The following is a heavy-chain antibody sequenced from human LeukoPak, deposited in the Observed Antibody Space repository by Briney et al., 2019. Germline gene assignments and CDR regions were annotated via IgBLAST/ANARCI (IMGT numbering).Heavy chain of an antibody. V-gene: IGHV1-2*02. CDR3: ARDPRFGLSADAFDI. Sequence: ALVKVSCKASGYTFTGYYMHWVRQAPGQGLEWMGWINPNSGGTNYAQKFQGRVTMTGDTSISTAYMELSRLRSDDTAVYYCARDPRFGLSADAFDIWGQGTMVTVSS. CDR1: GYTFTGYY. J-gene: IGHJ3*02. D-gene: IGHD3-10*01. CDR2: INPNSGGT.